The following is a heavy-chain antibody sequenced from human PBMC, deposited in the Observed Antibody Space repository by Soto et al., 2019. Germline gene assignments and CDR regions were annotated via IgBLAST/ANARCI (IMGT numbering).Heavy chain of an antibody. J-gene: IGHJ3*02. CDR2: IWYDGSNK. Sequence: PGGSLRLSCAASGFTFSSYGMHWVRQAPGKGLEWVAVIWYDGSNKYYADSVKGRFTISRDNSKNTLYLQMNSLRAEDTAVYYCARDPAFSSSDDYFDIWAQGAMVTVSS. CDR1: GFTFSSYG. CDR3: ARDPAFSSSDDYFDI. V-gene: IGHV3-33*01. D-gene: IGHD6-6*01.